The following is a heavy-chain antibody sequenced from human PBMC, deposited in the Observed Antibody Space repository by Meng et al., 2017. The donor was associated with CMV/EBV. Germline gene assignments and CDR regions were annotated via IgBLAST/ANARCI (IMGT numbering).Heavy chain of an antibody. CDR2: IYSGGST. CDR3: ARGRLVDYY. D-gene: IGHD6-19*01. J-gene: IGHJ4*02. CDR1: GFTVSSNY. Sequence: LSLTCAASGFTVSSNYMSWVRQAPGKGLEWVSVIYSGGSTYYADSVKGRFTISRDNPKNTLYLQMNSLRAEDTAVYYCARGRLVDYYWGQGTLVTVSS. V-gene: IGHV3-66*02.